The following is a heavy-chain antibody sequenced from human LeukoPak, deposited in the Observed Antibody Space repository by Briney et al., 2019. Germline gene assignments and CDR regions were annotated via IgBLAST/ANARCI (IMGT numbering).Heavy chain of an antibody. D-gene: IGHD3-10*01. CDR3: ARGGLIKFDY. V-gene: IGHV4-59*01. Sequence: PSETLSLTCTVSGGSISSYYWSWIPQPPGKGLEWIGYIYYSATTNYNPSLKSRVTISVDTSKNQFSLKLSSVTAADTAVYYCARGGLIKFDYWGQGTLVTVSS. J-gene: IGHJ4*02. CDR1: GGSISSYY. CDR2: IYYSATT.